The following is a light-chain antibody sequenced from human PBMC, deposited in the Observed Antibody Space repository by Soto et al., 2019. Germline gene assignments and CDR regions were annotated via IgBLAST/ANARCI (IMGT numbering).Light chain of an antibody. CDR1: SSDVGGYNY. CDR2: EVS. J-gene: IGLJ1*01. V-gene: IGLV2-14*01. Sequence: QSALAQPASVSGSPGQSITISCTGTSSDVGGYNYVSWYQQPPGKAPKLIIYEVSNRPSGVSNRFSGSKSGNTASLTISGLQAEDEADYYCGSYTSSSTYVFGTGTKATVL. CDR3: GSYTSSSTYV.